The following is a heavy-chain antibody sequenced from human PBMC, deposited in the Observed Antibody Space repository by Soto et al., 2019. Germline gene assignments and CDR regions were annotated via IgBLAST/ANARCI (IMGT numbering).Heavy chain of an antibody. D-gene: IGHD5-18*01. CDR2: IYYSGST. J-gene: IGHJ4*02. Sequence: SETLSLTCTVSGGSISSGGYYWSWIRQHPGKGLEWIGYIYYSGSTYYTPSLKSRVTISADTSKNQFSLKLSSVTAADTAVYYCARLVDTAMVIFDYWGQGTLVTVSS. CDR3: ARLVDTAMVIFDY. CDR1: GGSISSGGYY. V-gene: IGHV4-31*03.